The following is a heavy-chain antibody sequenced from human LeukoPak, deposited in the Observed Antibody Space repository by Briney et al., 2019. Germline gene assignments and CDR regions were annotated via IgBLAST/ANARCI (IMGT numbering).Heavy chain of an antibody. CDR3: ARNRPYSGLGYMDV. CDR2: TYSGGST. V-gene: IGHV3-66*02. Sequence: PGGSLRLSCAASGLSVSSYYMSWVRQAPGKGLEWVSVTYSGGSTYYADSVKGRFTISRDNSKNTLHLQMNSLRTEDTAVYYCARNRPYSGLGYMDVWGKGTTVTVSS. CDR1: GLSVSSYY. J-gene: IGHJ6*03. D-gene: IGHD1-26*01.